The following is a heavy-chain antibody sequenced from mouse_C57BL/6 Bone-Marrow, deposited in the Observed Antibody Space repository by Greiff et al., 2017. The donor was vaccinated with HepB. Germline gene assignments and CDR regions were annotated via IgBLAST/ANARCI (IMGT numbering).Heavy chain of an antibody. CDR1: GYSFTGYY. V-gene: IGHV1-42*01. CDR3: ARGDYDEDYYAMDY. Sequence: VQLKQSGPELVKPGASVKISCKASGYSFTGYYMNWVKQSPEKSLEWIGEINPSTGGTTYNQKFKAKATLTVDKSSSTAYMQLKSLTSEDSAVYYCARGDYDEDYYAMDYWGQGTSVTVSS. J-gene: IGHJ4*01. D-gene: IGHD2-4*01. CDR2: INPSTGGT.